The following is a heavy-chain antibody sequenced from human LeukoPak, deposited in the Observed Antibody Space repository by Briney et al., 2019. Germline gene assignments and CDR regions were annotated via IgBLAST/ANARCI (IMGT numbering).Heavy chain of an antibody. CDR3: ARDFNWGSSYFDY. D-gene: IGHD7-27*01. J-gene: IGHJ4*02. V-gene: IGHV1-2*04. Sequence: ASVKVSCKASGYTFTGYYMHWVRQGPGQGLEWMGWINPNSGGTNYAQKFQGWVTMTRDTSISTAYMELSRLRSDDTAVYYCARDFNWGSSYFDYWGQGTLVTVSS. CDR2: INPNSGGT. CDR1: GYTFTGYY.